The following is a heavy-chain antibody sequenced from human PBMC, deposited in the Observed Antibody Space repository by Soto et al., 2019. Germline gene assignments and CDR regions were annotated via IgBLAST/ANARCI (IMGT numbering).Heavy chain of an antibody. CDR3: ARGTGYSSSWFDY. Sequence: GGSLRLSCAASGFTFSDYYMSWIRQAPGKGLEWVSYISSSSSYTNYADSVKGRFTISRDNAKNSLYLQMNSLRAEDTAVYYCARGTGYSSSWFDYWGQGTLVTVSS. J-gene: IGHJ4*02. V-gene: IGHV3-11*06. D-gene: IGHD6-13*01. CDR1: GFTFSDYY. CDR2: ISSSSSYT.